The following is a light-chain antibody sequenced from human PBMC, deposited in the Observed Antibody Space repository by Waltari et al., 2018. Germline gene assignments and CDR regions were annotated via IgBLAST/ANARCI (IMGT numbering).Light chain of an antibody. CDR3: TSYTSSSSSAYVV. Sequence: QSALTQPASVSGSPGQSITISCTGTSSDVGGYKYVSWYQHHPGKAPKHMLSDVTKRPAGSSNRFSGSKSGNTASLTISGLQSEDEADYYCTSYTSSSSSAYVVFGGGTKLTVL. CDR1: SSDVGGYKY. J-gene: IGLJ2*01. CDR2: DVT. V-gene: IGLV2-14*03.